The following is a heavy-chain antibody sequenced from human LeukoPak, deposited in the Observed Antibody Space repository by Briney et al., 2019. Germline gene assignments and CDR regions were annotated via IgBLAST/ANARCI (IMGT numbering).Heavy chain of an antibody. CDR1: GFTFSSYG. Sequence: GGSLRLSCAASGFTFSSYGMHWVRQAPGKGLEWVAVISYDGSNKLYADSVKGRFTISRDNSKNTLFVQMNSLRAEDTAVYYCAKDGHGNGWSRFYYFDYWGQGTLVTVSS. CDR3: AKDGHGNGWSRFYYFDY. J-gene: IGHJ4*02. V-gene: IGHV3-30*18. D-gene: IGHD6-19*01. CDR2: ISYDGSNK.